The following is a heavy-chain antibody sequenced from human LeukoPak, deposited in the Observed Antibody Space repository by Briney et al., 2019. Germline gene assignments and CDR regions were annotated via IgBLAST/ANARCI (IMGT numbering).Heavy chain of an antibody. V-gene: IGHV3-9*01. Sequence: PGGSLRLSCAASGFTFDDYAMHWVRQAPGKGLESVSAISWNSGSIGYADSVKGRFTISRDNAKNSLYLQMNSLRAEDTALYYCAKDHYYDSSGYLNYFDYWGQGTLVTVSS. CDR2: ISWNSGSI. D-gene: IGHD3-22*01. J-gene: IGHJ4*02. CDR1: GFTFDDYA. CDR3: AKDHYYDSSGYLNYFDY.